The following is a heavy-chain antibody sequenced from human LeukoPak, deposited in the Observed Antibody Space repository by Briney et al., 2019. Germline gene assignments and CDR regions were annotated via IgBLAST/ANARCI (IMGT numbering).Heavy chain of an antibody. V-gene: IGHV3-23*01. Sequence: GGSLRLSCAASGFTFGKYAMNWVRQAPGKGLEWVSIIGGGGGRTYYAESVKGRFTISRNNSQNTLYLQMNSLRAEDTAIYYCAKARDFCESTDAFDIWGQGTLVTVSS. J-gene: IGHJ3*02. CDR3: AKARDFCESTDAFDI. D-gene: IGHD2-2*01. CDR2: IGGGGGRT. CDR1: GFTFGKYA.